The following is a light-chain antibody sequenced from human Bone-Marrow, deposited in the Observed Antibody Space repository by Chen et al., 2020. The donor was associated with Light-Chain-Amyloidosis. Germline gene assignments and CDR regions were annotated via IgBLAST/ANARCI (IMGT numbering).Light chain of an antibody. J-gene: IGLJ3*02. CDR1: NTGSTS. CDR3: QVWDRSSDRPV. CDR2: DDS. Sequence: SYVLTQPSSVSVAPGQTATTACGGNNTGSTSVHWYQQTPGQAPPLVVYDDSDRPSGIPERLSGSNSGNTATLTISRGEAGDEADYYWQVWDRSSDRPVFGGGTKLTVL. V-gene: IGLV3-21*02.